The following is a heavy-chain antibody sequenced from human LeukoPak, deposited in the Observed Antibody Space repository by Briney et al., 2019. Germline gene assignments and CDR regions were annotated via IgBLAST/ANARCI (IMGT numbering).Heavy chain of an antibody. Sequence: SVKVSCKASGGTFSSYAISWVRQAPGQGLEWMGGIIPIFGTANYAQKFQGRVTITADESTSTAYMELSSLRSEDTAVYYCATIYDFWSGYSNYYYYGMDVWGQGTTVTVSS. CDR3: ATIYDFWSGYSNYYYYGMDV. J-gene: IGHJ6*02. CDR1: GGTFSSYA. CDR2: IIPIFGTA. V-gene: IGHV1-69*13. D-gene: IGHD3-3*01.